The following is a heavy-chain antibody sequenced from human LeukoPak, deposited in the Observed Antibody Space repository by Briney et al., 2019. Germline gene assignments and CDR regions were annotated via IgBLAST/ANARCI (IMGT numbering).Heavy chain of an antibody. D-gene: IGHD2-2*01. V-gene: IGHV1-18*01. CDR2: ISAYTGNA. J-gene: IGHJ4*02. Sequence: ASVKVSCKASGYTFSDYGISWVRQAPGQGLEWMGWISAYTGNAEYAQNLQGRVTMTTDTSTNTAYMELRSLRSDDTAVYFCARVEAYCTRTSCFDYWGQGTLVTVSS. CDR3: ARVEAYCTRTSCFDY. CDR1: GYTFSDYG.